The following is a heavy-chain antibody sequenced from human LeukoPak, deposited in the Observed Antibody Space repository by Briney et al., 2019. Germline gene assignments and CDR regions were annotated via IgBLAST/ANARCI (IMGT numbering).Heavy chain of an antibody. D-gene: IGHD3-10*01. CDR2: ISGSGPGT. J-gene: IGHJ4*02. CDR3: ANSGSGSYSRFDF. V-gene: IGHV3-23*01. CDR1: GFTFSNYA. Sequence: GGSLRLSCAASGFTFSNYAMSGFRRAPGKGLKWVSAISGSGPGTYYADSVKGRFTISRDNSKNTLYLQMNSLRVEDTAVYYCANSGSGSYSRFDFWGQGTLVTVSS.